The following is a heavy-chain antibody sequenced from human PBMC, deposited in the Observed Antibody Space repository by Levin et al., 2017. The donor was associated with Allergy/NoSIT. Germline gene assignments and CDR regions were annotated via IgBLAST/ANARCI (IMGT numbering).Heavy chain of an antibody. CDR1: GFSLSTSGVG. V-gene: IGHV2-5*02. CDR2: IYWDDDK. D-gene: IGHD1-26*01. J-gene: IGHJ4*02. Sequence: SGPTLVKPTQALALTCTFSGFSLSTSGVGVGWILQPPGKALEWLGIIYWDDDKRYRPSLKNRLTITKDTSNNQVVLTMTNMDPVDTATYYCVHRLGGGGWETGYFDYWGQGTLVTVSS. CDR3: VHRLGGGGWETGYFDY.